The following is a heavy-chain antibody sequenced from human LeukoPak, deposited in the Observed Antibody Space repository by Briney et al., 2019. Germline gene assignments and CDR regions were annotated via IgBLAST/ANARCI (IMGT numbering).Heavy chain of an antibody. V-gene: IGHV3-48*01. CDR1: GFTFSSYS. CDR2: ISSSSTI. Sequence: GGSLRLSCAASGFTFSSYSMNWVRQAPGKGLGWGSYISSSSTIYYADSVKGRFTISRDNAKNSLYLQVNSLRAEDTAVYYCARGGDNGYYYYYMDVWGKGTTVTVSS. J-gene: IGHJ6*03. CDR3: ARGGDNGYYYYYMDV. D-gene: IGHD4-23*01.